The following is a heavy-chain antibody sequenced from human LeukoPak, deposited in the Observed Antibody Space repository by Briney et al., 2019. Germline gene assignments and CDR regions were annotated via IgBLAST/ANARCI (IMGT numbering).Heavy chain of an antibody. Sequence: SETLSLTCAVSGGSISSSNWWSCVRQPPGKGLEWIGEIYHSGSTNYNPSLKSRVTISVDKSKNQFSLKLSSVTAADTAVYYCASFGPMLGYCSSTSCQDYWGQGTLVTVSS. D-gene: IGHD2-2*01. J-gene: IGHJ4*02. V-gene: IGHV4-4*02. CDR3: ASFGPMLGYCSSTSCQDY. CDR2: IYHSGST. CDR1: GGSISSSNW.